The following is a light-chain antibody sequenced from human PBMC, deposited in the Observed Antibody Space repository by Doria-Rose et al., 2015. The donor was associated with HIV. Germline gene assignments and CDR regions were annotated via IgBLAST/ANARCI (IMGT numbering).Light chain of an antibody. Sequence: VLTQPPESLGMPLGERATLNCKSNQSLLYTSKNYLAWYRQKPGQPPKLLIYWASTRQSGVPARFSGSGSWTDFTLTISSLEAEDVAVYYCQQYYDTPSFGPGTTVDIK. CDR2: WAS. CDR1: QSLLYTSKNY. J-gene: IGKJ3*01. CDR3: QQYYDTPS. V-gene: IGKV4-1*01.